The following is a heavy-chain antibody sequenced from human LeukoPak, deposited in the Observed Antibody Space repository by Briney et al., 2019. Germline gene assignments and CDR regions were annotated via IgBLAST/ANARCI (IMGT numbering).Heavy chain of an antibody. V-gene: IGHV1-18*01. J-gene: IGHJ6*03. CDR2: ISAYNGNT. CDR3: ARAAYYGSRSYYRVHYYYYMDV. D-gene: IGHD3-10*01. CDR1: GGTFSSYG. Sequence: RSSVKVSCKASGGTFSSYGISWVRQAPGQGLEWMGWISAYNGNTNYAQNLQGRVTMTTDTSTSTAYMELRSLRSDDTAVYYRARAAYYGSRSYYRVHYYYYMDVWGKGTTVTISS.